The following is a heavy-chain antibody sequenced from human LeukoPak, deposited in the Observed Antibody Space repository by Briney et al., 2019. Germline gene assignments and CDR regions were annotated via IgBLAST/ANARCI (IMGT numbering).Heavy chain of an antibody. V-gene: IGHV3-7*01. CDR3: VKGGWVHILDH. CDR2: IKHDGSDA. D-gene: IGHD2-21*01. Sequence: PGRSLRLSCAASGFAFSSYWMTWVRQTPGKGLEWGANIKHDGSDAYYADSVSGRLTVSRDNAKNSLYLQMNGLRAEDTAVYYCVKGGWVHILDHWGQGALVTVSP. CDR1: GFAFSSYW. J-gene: IGHJ4*02.